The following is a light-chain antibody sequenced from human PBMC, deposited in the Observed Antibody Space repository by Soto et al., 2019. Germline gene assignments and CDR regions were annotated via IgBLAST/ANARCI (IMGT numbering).Light chain of an antibody. CDR1: QSLVHSDGNTY. CDR2: KVS. J-gene: IGKJ2*01. V-gene: IGKV2-24*01. CDR3: MQATQYRPYT. Sequence: DIVLTQTPLSSPVTLGQPASISCRSSQSLVHSDGNTYLSWFHQRPGQPPRLLIDKVSNRFSGVPDRFSGSGAGTDFTLKINRVEAEDVGIYFRMQATQYRPYTFGQGTKLEIK.